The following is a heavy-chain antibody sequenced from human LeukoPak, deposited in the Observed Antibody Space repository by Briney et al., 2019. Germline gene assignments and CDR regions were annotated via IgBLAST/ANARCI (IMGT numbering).Heavy chain of an antibody. J-gene: IGHJ5*02. CDR1: GGSISGYY. CDR3: ARKVDSKWFDP. V-gene: IGHV4-59*01. D-gene: IGHD3/OR15-3a*01. Sequence: PSETLSLTCTVSGGSISGYYWSWVRQPPGKGLEWIGYMYDSGTTNYNPSLKSRVTISVDTSKNEFSLKLTSVTSADTAVYYCARKVDSKWFDPWGQGTLVTVSS. CDR2: MYDSGTT.